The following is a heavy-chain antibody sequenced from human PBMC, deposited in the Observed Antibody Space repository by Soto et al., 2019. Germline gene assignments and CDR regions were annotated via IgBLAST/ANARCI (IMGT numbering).Heavy chain of an antibody. J-gene: IGHJ5*02. D-gene: IGHD3-3*01. Sequence: SETLSLTCTVSGGSISSYYWSWIRQPPGKGLEWIGYIYYCGSTNYNPSLKSRVTISVDTSKNQFALKLSSVTAADTAVYYCARSGPPYYDFWSGSSGDCFDPWGQGTLVTVSS. CDR2: IYYCGST. V-gene: IGHV4-59*01. CDR3: ARSGPPYYDFWSGSSGDCFDP. CDR1: GGSISSYY.